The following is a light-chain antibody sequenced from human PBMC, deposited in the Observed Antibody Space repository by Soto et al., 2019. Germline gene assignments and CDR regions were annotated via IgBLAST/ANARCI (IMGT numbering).Light chain of an antibody. CDR3: KQAQQPPRT. CDR1: QSLLHSNGYNY. CDR2: LGS. J-gene: IGKJ1*01. V-gene: IGKV2-28*01. Sequence: DIVMTQSPLSLPVTPGEPASISCRSSQSLLHSNGYNYLDWYLQKPGQSPQLLIYLGSNRASGVPDRCSGSESGTHFTPTNSKVEAEHAGTYYCKQAQQPPRTFGQGTKVEIK.